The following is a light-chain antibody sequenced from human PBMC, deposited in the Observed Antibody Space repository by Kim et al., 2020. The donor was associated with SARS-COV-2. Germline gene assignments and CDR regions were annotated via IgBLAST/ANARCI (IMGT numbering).Light chain of an antibody. J-gene: IGLJ2*01. Sequence: VALGQTVRIQCQGDSLRNYYASWYQQKPGQAPVLVFYGKNNRPSGIPVRFSGSASRNTASLTIPGTQAEDEAAYYSSSRDSSGVVFGGGTQLTVL. CDR2: GKN. CDR1: SLRNYY. V-gene: IGLV3-19*01. CDR3: SSRDSSGVV.